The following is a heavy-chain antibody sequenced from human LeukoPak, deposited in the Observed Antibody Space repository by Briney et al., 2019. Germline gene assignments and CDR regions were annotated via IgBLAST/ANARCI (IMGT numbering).Heavy chain of an antibody. CDR1: GFTFSSYA. CDR3: AKDPWLGFYYGMDV. J-gene: IGHJ6*02. CDR2: ISGSGGRT. D-gene: IGHD6-19*01. V-gene: IGHV3-23*01. Sequence: GGSLRLSCAASGFTFSSYAMSWVRQAPGKGLEWVSAISGSGGRTYYADSVKGRFTISRDNSKNTLYLQMNSLRAEDTAVYYCAKDPWLGFYYGMDVWGQGTTVTVSS.